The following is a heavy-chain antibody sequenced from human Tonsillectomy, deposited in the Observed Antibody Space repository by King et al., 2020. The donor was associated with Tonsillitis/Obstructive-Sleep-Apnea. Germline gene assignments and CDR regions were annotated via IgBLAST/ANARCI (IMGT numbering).Heavy chain of an antibody. CDR3: AREILTEFDY. V-gene: IGHV4-59*01. D-gene: IGHD3-9*01. Sequence: QMQESGPGLVRPSETLSLTCTVSGGSICTYYWSWIRQPPGKGLEWIGYIYYSGRTKYNPSLKSRVTISVDTSKNQFSLKLSSVTAADTAVYYCAREILTEFDYWGQGTLVTVSS. CDR1: GGSICTYY. J-gene: IGHJ4*02. CDR2: IYYSGRT.